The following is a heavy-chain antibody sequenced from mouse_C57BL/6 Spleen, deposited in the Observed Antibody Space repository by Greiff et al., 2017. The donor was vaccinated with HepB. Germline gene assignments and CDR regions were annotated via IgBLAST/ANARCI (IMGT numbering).Heavy chain of an antibody. J-gene: IGHJ2*01. CDR1: GFTFSSYG. CDR2: ISSGGSYT. Sequence: EVQLVESGGDLVKPGGSLKLSCAASGFTFSSYGMSWVRQTPDKRLEWVATISSGGSYTYYPDSVKGRFTISRDNAKNTLYLQMSSLKSEDTAMYYCARRGTGFDYWGQGTTLTVSS. V-gene: IGHV5-6*01. D-gene: IGHD3-3*01. CDR3: ARRGTGFDY.